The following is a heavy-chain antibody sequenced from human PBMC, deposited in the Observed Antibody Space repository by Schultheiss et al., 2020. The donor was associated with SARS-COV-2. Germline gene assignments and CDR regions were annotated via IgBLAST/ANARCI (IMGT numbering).Heavy chain of an antibody. V-gene: IGHV1-18*01. CDR1: GYTFTSYG. CDR3: ARAGLIVGADYYYYGMDV. CDR2: ISAYNGNT. Sequence: ASVKVSCKASGYTFTSYGISWVRQAPGQGLEWMGWISAYNGNTNYAQKLQGRVTMTTDTSTSTAYMELRSLRSDDTAVYYCARAGLIVGADYYYYGMDVWGQGATVTGSS. D-gene: IGHD1-26*01. J-gene: IGHJ6*02.